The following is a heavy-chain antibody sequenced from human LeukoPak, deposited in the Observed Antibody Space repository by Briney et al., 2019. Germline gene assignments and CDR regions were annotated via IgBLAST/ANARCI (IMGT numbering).Heavy chain of an antibody. J-gene: IGHJ4*02. CDR1: GGSISSSNW. CDR3: ARVNSFPRSSGAPSPADS. CDR2: IYHSGST. D-gene: IGHD6-19*01. V-gene: IGHV4-4*02. Sequence: PSGALSLTCAVSGGSISSSNWWSWVRQPPGKGLEWIGEIYHSGSTNYNPSLKSRVTISVDTSKNQFSLKLSSVTAADTAVYYCARVNSFPRSSGAPSPADSWGQGTLVTVSS.